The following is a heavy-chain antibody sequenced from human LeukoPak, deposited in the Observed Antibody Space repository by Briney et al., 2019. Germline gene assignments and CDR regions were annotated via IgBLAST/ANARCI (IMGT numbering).Heavy chain of an antibody. CDR1: GYTLTAYY. V-gene: IGHV1-2*02. CDR2: INPNSGGT. Sequence: ASVKVSSTASGYTLTAYYMPSVRQAPGQGLEWMGWINPNSGGTNYAQKFQGRVTMTRDTSISTAYMELSRLRSDDPAVYYCARYNGDYAFYYCGQGTLVTVSS. D-gene: IGHD4-17*01. CDR3: ARYNGDYAFYY. J-gene: IGHJ4*02.